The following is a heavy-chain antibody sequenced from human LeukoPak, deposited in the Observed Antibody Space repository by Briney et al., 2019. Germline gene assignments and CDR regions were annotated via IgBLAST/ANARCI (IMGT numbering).Heavy chain of an antibody. V-gene: IGHV3-73*01. CDR2: IRSKANSYAT. CDR3: TRSLPIVGAPYYFDY. Sequence: GGSLRLSCAASGFTFSGSAMHWVRQASGKGLEWVGRIRSKANSYATAYAASVKGRFTISRDDSKNTAYLQMNSLKTEDTAVYYCTRSLPIVGAPYYFDYWGQGTLVTVSS. D-gene: IGHD1-26*01. J-gene: IGHJ4*02. CDR1: GFTFSGSA.